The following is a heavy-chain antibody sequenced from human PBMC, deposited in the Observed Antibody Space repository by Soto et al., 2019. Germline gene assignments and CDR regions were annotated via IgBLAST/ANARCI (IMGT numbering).Heavy chain of an antibody. Sequence: SETLSLTCTVSGGSISSYYWSWIRQPPGKGLEWIGYIYYSGSTNYNPSLKSRVTISVDTSKNQFSLKLSSVTAADTAVYYCARDRTGIAAAAYYYYYMDVWGKGTTVTVSS. V-gene: IGHV4-59*01. J-gene: IGHJ6*03. CDR3: ARDRTGIAAAAYYYYYMDV. CDR2: IYYSGST. CDR1: GGSISSYY. D-gene: IGHD6-13*01.